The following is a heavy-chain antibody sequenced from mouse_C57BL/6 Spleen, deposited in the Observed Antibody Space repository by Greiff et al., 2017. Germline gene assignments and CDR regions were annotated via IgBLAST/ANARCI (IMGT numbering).Heavy chain of an antibody. CDR3: ASPLVRRYLDD. Sequence: DVMLVESGGGLVQPGGSLTLSCAASGFTFSSYAMSWVRQTPEKRLEWVATISDGGSYNYYPDIVKGRFTISRDNVKNKLYLQMGHLKSEDTAMYYCASPLVRRYLDDWGQGTSVTVSS. J-gene: IGHJ4*01. CDR1: GFTFSSYA. V-gene: IGHV5-4*03. D-gene: IGHD1-1*01. CDR2: ISDGGSYN.